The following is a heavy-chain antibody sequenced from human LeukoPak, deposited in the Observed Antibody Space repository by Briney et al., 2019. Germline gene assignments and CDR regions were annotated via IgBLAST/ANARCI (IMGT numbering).Heavy chain of an antibody. J-gene: IGHJ4*02. CDR1: GGTFSSYA. CDR3: ARCDVSRESSGYYYGDY. Sequence: SVKVSCKASGGTFSSYAISWVRQAPGQGLEWMGGIIPIFGTANYAQKFQGRVTITADESTSTAYMELSSLRSEDTAVYYCARCDVSRESSGYYYGDYWGQGTLVTVSS. V-gene: IGHV1-69*13. D-gene: IGHD3-22*01. CDR2: IIPIFGTA.